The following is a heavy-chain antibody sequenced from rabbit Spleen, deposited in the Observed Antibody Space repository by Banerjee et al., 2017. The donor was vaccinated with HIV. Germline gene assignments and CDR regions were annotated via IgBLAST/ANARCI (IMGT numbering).Heavy chain of an antibody. J-gene: IGHJ6*01. CDR2: IVGSSSGFT. Sequence: QSLEESGGDLVKPGASLTLTCTASGVSFSSSSYMCWVRQAPGKGLEWISCIVGSSSGFTYSATWAKGRFTCSKTSSTTVTLQMTSLTVADTATYFCARDTGSSFSSYGMDLWGQGTLVTVS. CDR1: GVSFSSSSY. D-gene: IGHD8-1*01. V-gene: IGHV1S40*01. CDR3: ARDTGSSFSSYGMDL.